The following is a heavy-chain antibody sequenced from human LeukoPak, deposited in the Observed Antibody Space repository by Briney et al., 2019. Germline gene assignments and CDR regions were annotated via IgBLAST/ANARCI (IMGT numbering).Heavy chain of an antibody. V-gene: IGHV3-9*01. CDR1: GFTFDDYA. CDR3: ARRGPRGSLDWFDP. D-gene: IGHD1-26*01. CDR2: ISWNSGSI. J-gene: IGHJ5*02. Sequence: GRSLRLSCAASGFTFDDYAMHWVRQAPGKGLEWVSGISWNSGSIGYADSVKGRFTISRDNAKNSLYLQMNSLRAEDTAVYYCARRGPRGSLDWFDPWGQGTLVTVSS.